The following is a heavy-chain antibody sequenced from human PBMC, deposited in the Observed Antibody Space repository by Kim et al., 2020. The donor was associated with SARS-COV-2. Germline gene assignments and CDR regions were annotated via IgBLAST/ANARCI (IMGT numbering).Heavy chain of an antibody. Sequence: SETLSLTCTVSGGSISSSSYYWGWIRQPPGKGLEWIGSIYYSGSTYYNPSLKSRVTISVDTSKNQFSLKLSSVTAADTAVYYCAKSTGITMIVVVINDAFDIWGQGTMRTVSS. CDR3: AKSTGITMIVVVINDAFDI. CDR1: GGSISSSSYY. D-gene: IGHD3-22*01. CDR2: IYYSGST. V-gene: IGHV4-39*07. J-gene: IGHJ3*02.